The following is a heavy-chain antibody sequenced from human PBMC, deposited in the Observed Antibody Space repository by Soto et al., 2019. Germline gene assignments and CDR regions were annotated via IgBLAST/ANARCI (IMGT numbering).Heavy chain of an antibody. Sequence: ASVKVSCKASGYTFTSYYMHWVRQAPGQGLEWMGIINPSGGSTSYAQKFQGRVTMTRDTSTSTVYMELSSLRSGDTAVYYCARAPAPGYCISTSCYAGYYYYYGMDVWGQGTTVTVSS. CDR1: GYTFTSYY. CDR3: ARAPAPGYCISTSCYAGYYYYYGMDV. V-gene: IGHV1-46*01. J-gene: IGHJ6*02. D-gene: IGHD2-2*01. CDR2: INPSGGST.